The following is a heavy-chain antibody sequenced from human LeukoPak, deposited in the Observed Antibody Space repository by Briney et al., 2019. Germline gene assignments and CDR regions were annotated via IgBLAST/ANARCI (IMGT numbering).Heavy chain of an antibody. CDR2: INHSGST. CDR1: GGSISSYY. CDR3: ARVLIATSGDCFDY. J-gene: IGHJ4*02. Sequence: PSETLSLTCTVSGGSISSYYWSWIRQPPGKGLEWIGEINHSGSTNYNPSLKSRVTISVDTSKNQFSLKLSSVTAADTAVYYCARVLIATSGDCFDYWGQGTLVTVSS. D-gene: IGHD2-15*01. V-gene: IGHV4-34*01.